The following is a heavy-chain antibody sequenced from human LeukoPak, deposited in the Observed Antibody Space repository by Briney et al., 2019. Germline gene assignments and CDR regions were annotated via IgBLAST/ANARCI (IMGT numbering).Heavy chain of an antibody. Sequence: PGGSLRLSCAASGFTFDDYAMHWVRQAPGKGLEWVSGISWNSGSIGYADSVKGRFTISRDNAKNSLYLQMNSLRAEDTAVYYCARDRAAMAFFDYWGQGTLVTVSS. CDR3: ARDRAAMAFFDY. J-gene: IGHJ4*02. CDR2: ISWNSGSI. CDR1: GFTFDDYA. D-gene: IGHD5-18*01. V-gene: IGHV3-9*01.